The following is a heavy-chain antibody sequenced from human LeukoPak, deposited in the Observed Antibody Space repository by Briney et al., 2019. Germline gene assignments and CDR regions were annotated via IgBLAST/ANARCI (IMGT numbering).Heavy chain of an antibody. D-gene: IGHD4-17*01. Sequence: ASVKVSCKASGYTFTSYGISWVRQAPGQGLEWMGWISAYNGNTNYARKLQGRVTMTTDTSTSTAYMELRSLRSDDTAVYYCARGQTVTTWGDEFDYWGQGTLVTVSS. CDR1: GYTFTSYG. CDR3: ARGQTVTTWGDEFDY. CDR2: ISAYNGNT. J-gene: IGHJ4*02. V-gene: IGHV1-18*01.